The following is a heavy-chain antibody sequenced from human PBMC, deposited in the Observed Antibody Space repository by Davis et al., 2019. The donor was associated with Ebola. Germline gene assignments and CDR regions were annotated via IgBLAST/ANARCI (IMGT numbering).Heavy chain of an antibody. CDR3: ARVRAAGYDY. V-gene: IGHV3-21*04. CDR1: GFTFSSYS. CDR2: ISSSSSYI. D-gene: IGHD6-13*01. Sequence: GGSLRLSCAASGFTFSSYSMNWVRQAPGKGLEWVSSISSSSSYIYYADSVKGRFTISRDNSKNTLYLQMNSLRAEDTAVYYCARVRAAGYDYWGQGTLVTVSS. J-gene: IGHJ4*02.